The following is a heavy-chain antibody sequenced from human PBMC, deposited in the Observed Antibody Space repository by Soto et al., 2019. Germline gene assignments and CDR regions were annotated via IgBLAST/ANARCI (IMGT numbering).Heavy chain of an antibody. Sequence: EVQLLESGGGLVQPGGSLRLSCAASGFTFSSYAMNWVRQAPGKGLEWVSVISGGGGSTYYADSVKGRFTISRDNSKITLYLQMNRLRAEDTAVYYCAKRAHGLDFDYWGQGTLVTVSS. CDR3: AKRAHGLDFDY. CDR2: ISGGGGST. V-gene: IGHV3-23*01. CDR1: GFTFSSYA. J-gene: IGHJ4*02.